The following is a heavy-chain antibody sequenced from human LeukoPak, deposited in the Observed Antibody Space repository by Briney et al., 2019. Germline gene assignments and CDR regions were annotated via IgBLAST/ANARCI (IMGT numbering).Heavy chain of an antibody. CDR1: GGTFSSYA. CDR3: ARDAYYYDSSGYPSH. Sequence: SVKVSCKASGGTFSSYAISWVRQAPGQGLEWMGRIIPILGIANYAQKFQGRVTITADKSTSTAYMELSSLRSEDTAVYYCARDAYYYDSSGYPSHWGQGTLVTASS. V-gene: IGHV1-69*04. D-gene: IGHD3-22*01. CDR2: IIPILGIA. J-gene: IGHJ4*02.